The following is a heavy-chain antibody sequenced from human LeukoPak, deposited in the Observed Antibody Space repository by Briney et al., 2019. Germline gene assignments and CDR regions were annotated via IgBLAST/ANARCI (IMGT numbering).Heavy chain of an antibody. CDR3: ARDNTRDFDWLIYYYGMDV. CDR1: GFTFSSYS. V-gene: IGHV3-21*01. J-gene: IGHJ6*04. Sequence: GGSLRLSCAASGFTFSSYSMNWVRQAPGKGLEWVSSISGSSSYIYYADSVKGRFTISRDNAKNSLYLQMNSLRAEDTAVYYCARDNTRDFDWLIYYYGMDVWGKGTTVTVSS. CDR2: ISGSSSYI. D-gene: IGHD3-9*01.